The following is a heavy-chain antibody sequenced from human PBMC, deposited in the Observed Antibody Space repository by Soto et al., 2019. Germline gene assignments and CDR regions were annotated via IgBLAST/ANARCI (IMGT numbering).Heavy chain of an antibody. CDR3: ARVVRGVVNWFDP. Sequence: HLVQSGPEVKKPGASVSVSCKTSGDIFTNFGLSWVRQAAGQGLEWMGWIATYISNRNYAQKLQGTLTLTTDTSTSTAYMELKSLTYDETAVYYCARVVRGVVNWFDPWGQGTLVTVSS. CDR2: IATYISNR. CDR1: GDIFTNFG. J-gene: IGHJ5*02. D-gene: IGHD3-10*01. V-gene: IGHV1-18*01.